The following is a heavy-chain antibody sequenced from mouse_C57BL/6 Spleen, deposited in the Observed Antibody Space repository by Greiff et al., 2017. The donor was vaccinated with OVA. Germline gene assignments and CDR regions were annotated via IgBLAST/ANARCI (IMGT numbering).Heavy chain of an antibody. CDR2: IDPSDSYT. D-gene: IGHD4-1*01. V-gene: IGHV1-69*01. Sequence: QVQLQQSGAELVMPGASVKLSCKASGYTFTSYWMHWVKQRPGQGLEWIGEIDPSDSYTNYNQKFKGKSTLTVDKSSSTAYMQLSSLTSEDSAVYYCARRGWDGGYFDVWGTGTTVTVSS. CDR3: ARRGWDGGYFDV. CDR1: GYTFTSYW. J-gene: IGHJ1*03.